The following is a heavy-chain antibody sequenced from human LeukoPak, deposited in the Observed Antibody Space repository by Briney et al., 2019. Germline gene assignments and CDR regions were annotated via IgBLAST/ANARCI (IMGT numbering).Heavy chain of an antibody. V-gene: IGHV3-23*01. J-gene: IGHJ4*02. Sequence: GGSLRLSCAVSGITLSNYGMSWVRQAPGKGLEWVAGISDSGGRTNYADSVKGRFTISRDNPKNTLYLQMNILRAEDTAVYFCAKRGVVIRVFLVGFHKEAYYFDSWGQGALVTVSS. D-gene: IGHD3-10*01. CDR1: GITLSNYG. CDR3: AKRGVVIRVFLVGFHKEAYYFDS. CDR2: ISDSGGRT.